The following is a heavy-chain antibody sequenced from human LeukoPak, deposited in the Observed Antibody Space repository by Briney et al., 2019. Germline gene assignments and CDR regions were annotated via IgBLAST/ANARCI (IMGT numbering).Heavy chain of an antibody. Sequence: ASVKVSCKPSEYIFTPYYIHWARQAPGQGLEWMGIINPSGDRTNYAQRFQGRVTMTMDTSTSTVYMELTSLQSEDTAVYYCAGGKRLSDEIDYWGQGTLVTVSS. CDR1: EYIFTPYY. V-gene: IGHV1-46*01. CDR2: INPSGDRT. J-gene: IGHJ4*02. CDR3: AGGKRLSDEIDY. D-gene: IGHD1-1*01.